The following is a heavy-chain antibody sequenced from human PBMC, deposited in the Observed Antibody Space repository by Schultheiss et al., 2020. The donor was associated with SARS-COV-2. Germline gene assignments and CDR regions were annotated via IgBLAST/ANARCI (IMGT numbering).Heavy chain of an antibody. CDR3: ASYSRTRYISC. CDR2: INHSGST. J-gene: IGHJ4*02. Sequence: SETLSLTCAVSGYSISSGYYWGWIRQPPGKGLEWIGEINHSGSTNYNPSLKSRVTISVDTSKNQFSLKLSSVTAADTAVYYCASYSRTRYISCWGQGTLVTVSS. D-gene: IGHD6-13*01. CDR1: GYSISSGYY. V-gene: IGHV4-38-2*01.